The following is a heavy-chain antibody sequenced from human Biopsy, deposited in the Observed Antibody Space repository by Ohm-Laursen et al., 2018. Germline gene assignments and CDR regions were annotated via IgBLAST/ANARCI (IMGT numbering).Heavy chain of an antibody. Sequence: GASVKVSCKASGGTFNGYGINWVRQAPGQGLEWMGGIIPFFGTSDYAQTFQGRVTITADKSTSTSCMELTRLRSEDSAVYYCAAGTRYSSGWYNAVDFWGQGTMVTVSS. CDR2: IIPFFGTS. CDR3: AAGTRYSSGWYNAVDF. J-gene: IGHJ3*01. D-gene: IGHD6-19*01. V-gene: IGHV1-69*06. CDR1: GGTFNGYG.